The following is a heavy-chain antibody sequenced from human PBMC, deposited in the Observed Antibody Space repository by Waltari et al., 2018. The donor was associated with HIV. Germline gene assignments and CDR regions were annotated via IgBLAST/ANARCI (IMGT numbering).Heavy chain of an antibody. J-gene: IGHJ3*02. V-gene: IGHV3-7*01. CDR1: GSNRRSEW. CDR3: ARSRSDAFDI. CDR2: IKEDGSEK. Sequence: EVQLVESGGGLVQPGGSLRLSCAATGSNRRSEWMTWVRQAPGKGLEWVANIKEDGSEKWYVDSVKGRFTISRDNAKNSLYLQMNSLRAEDTAVYYCARSRSDAFDIWGQGTMVTVSS.